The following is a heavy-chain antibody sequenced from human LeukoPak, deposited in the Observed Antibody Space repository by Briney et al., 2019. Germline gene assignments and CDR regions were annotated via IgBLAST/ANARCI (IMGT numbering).Heavy chain of an antibody. J-gene: IGHJ4*02. CDR1: GFTFSSYG. Sequence: GGSLRLSCAASGFTFSSYGMHWVRQAPGKGLEWEAFIRYDGSNKYYADSVRGRFTISRDNPKNTLYLQMNSLRAEDTAVYYCAKVPPVVVVAATPRGYWGQGTLVTVSS. CDR3: AKVPPVVVVAATPRGY. D-gene: IGHD2-15*01. V-gene: IGHV3-30*02. CDR2: IRYDGSNK.